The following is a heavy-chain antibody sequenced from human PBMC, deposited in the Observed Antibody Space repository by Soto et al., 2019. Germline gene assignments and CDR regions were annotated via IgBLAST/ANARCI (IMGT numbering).Heavy chain of an antibody. Sequence: PVGSLRLSCAASGFTCSRFAMRCVRQAPGKRLEWVSALSGSGGSTNHADSVKGRFTISRDNSKSTLYLQMNSLRDEDTAVYYCATRGYCGGESCNSDPNYYYGVDVWGQGTTVTVSS. CDR2: LSGSGGST. D-gene: IGHD2-15*01. V-gene: IGHV3-23*01. CDR3: ATRGYCGGESCNSDPNYYYGVDV. CDR1: GFTCSRFA. J-gene: IGHJ6*02.